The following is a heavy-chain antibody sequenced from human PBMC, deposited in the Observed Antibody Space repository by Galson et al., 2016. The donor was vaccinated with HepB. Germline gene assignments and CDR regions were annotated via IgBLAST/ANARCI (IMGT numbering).Heavy chain of an antibody. Sequence: SLRLSCAASGLTFSKCDMHWVRQPTGKGLEWVPAIGTAGDTYYPGSVRGRFTISRDKAKNSLYLQMNSLTAGDTAVYYCARGKFDCSGGTCRYYGLDVWGKGTAVAVSS. J-gene: IGHJ6*04. V-gene: IGHV3-13*01. CDR2: IGTAGDT. CDR3: ARGKFDCSGGTCRYYGLDV. D-gene: IGHD2-15*01. CDR1: GLTFSKCD.